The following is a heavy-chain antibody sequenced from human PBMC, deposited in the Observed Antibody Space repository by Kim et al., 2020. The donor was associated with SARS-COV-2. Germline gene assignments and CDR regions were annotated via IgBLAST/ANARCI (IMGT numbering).Heavy chain of an antibody. J-gene: IGHJ6*02. Sequence: YADPVKGRLTVSRDISKSTVYLQMNSLRADDTAVYYCARSGGYSYYGMDIWGQGTTVTVSS. V-gene: IGHV3-53*01. D-gene: IGHD5-12*01. CDR3: ARSGGYSYYGMDI.